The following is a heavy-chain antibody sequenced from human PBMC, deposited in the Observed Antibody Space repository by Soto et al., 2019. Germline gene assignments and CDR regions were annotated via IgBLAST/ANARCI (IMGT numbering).Heavy chain of an antibody. V-gene: IGHV4-30-2*01. CDR1: GGSISSGGYS. J-gene: IGHJ5*02. CDR3: ARGGRSSSWYGGSRGFDP. D-gene: IGHD6-13*01. CDR2: IYHSGST. Sequence: QLQLQESGSGLVKPSQTLSLTCAVSGGSISSGGYSWSWIPQPPGKGLEWIGYIYHSGSTYYNPSLKSRVTLSVDRSKNQFSLKLSSVTAADTAVYYCARGGRSSSWYGGSRGFDPWGQGTLVTVSS.